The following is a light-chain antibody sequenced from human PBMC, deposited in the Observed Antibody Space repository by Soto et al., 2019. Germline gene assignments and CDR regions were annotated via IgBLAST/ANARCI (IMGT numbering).Light chain of an antibody. Sequence: EIVLTQSPGTLSLSPGERATLSCRASQSINSRYLAWYQQKPGQAPRLLIYGASSRATGIPDRFSGSGSGTAFTLTIRRLEPEDFAVYYCQQFGSSPGFTFGPGTIVDIK. CDR2: GAS. CDR1: QSINSRY. CDR3: QQFGSSPGFT. J-gene: IGKJ3*01. V-gene: IGKV3-20*01.